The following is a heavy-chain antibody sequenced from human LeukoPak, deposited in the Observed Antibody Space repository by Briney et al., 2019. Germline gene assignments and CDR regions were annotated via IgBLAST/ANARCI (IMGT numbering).Heavy chain of an antibody. CDR3: TTERRFGECFDY. D-gene: IGHD3-10*01. V-gene: IGHV3-15*01. J-gene: IGHJ4*02. CDR2: FKSKTDGGTA. CDR1: GFXFSKAW. Sequence: GGSLRLSCVASGFXFSKAWMNWVRQAPGKGLEWVGRFKSKTDGGTADYAAPVKGRFTISRDDSKNTLHLQMNNLKTEDTGVYYCTTERRFGECFDYWGQGTLVTVSS.